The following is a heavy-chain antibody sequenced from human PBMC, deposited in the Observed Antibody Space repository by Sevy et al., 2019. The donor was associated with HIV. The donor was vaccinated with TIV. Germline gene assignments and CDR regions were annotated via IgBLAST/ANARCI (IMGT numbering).Heavy chain of an antibody. V-gene: IGHV4-61*10. D-gene: IGHD3-22*01. Sequence: SETLSLTCNVSVASVSSGKYYWTWIRQPTGKDLEWIGHVSYSGRTNYNPSLKSRVSIAEATSKNQFSLSLNSVTAAETATYYCAREIYFYENSGFYYFDSWGLGILVTVSS. CDR3: AREIYFYENSGFYYFDS. J-gene: IGHJ4*02. CDR1: VASVSSGKYY. CDR2: VSYSGRT.